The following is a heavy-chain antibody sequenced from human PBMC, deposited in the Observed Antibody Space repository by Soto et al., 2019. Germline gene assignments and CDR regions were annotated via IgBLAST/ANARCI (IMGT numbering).Heavy chain of an antibody. CDR2: IIPIFGTA. Sequence: QVQLVQSGAEVKKPGSSVKVSCKASGGTFSSYAISWVRQAPGQGLEWMGGIIPIFGTANYAQKFQGRVTITADKSTSTAYMELSSLRSEDTAVYYCARDLGGCSSGWYLGNWFDPWGQGTLVTVSS. CDR3: ARDLGGCSSGWYLGNWFDP. J-gene: IGHJ5*02. D-gene: IGHD6-19*01. CDR1: GGTFSSYA. V-gene: IGHV1-69*06.